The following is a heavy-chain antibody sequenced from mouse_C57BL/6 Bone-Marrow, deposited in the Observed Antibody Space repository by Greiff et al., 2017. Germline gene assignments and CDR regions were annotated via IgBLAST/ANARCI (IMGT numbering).Heavy chain of an antibody. J-gene: IGHJ3*01. CDR2: INPYNGGP. Sequence: DVQLQESGPVLVKPGASVKMSCTASGYTFTDYYMNWVKQSHGKSLEWIGVINPYNGGPSYNQQFKGKATLTVDKSSSTAYKQLNSLTSEDSAVYYCAIQDLAYWGQGTLVTVSA. V-gene: IGHV1-19*01. CDR3: AIQDLAY. CDR1: GYTFTDYY.